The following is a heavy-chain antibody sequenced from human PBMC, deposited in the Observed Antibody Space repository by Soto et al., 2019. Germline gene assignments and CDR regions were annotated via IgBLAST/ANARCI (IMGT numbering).Heavy chain of an antibody. Sequence: GSLRLSCAASGFTFSSYGMHWVRQAPGKGLEWVAVIWYDGSNKYYADSVKGRLTISRDNSKNTLYLQMNSLRAEDTAVYYCARDHDIVVVPAIPYYYYYGMDVWGQGTTVTVSS. V-gene: IGHV3-33*01. CDR3: ARDHDIVVVPAIPYYYYYGMDV. D-gene: IGHD2-2*01. CDR2: IWYDGSNK. J-gene: IGHJ6*02. CDR1: GFTFSSYG.